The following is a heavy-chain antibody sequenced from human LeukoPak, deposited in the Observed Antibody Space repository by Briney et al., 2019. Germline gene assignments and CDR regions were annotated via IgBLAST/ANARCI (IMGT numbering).Heavy chain of an antibody. V-gene: IGHV3-48*01. D-gene: IGHD6-13*01. CDR2: ISSRGTTT. J-gene: IGHJ5*02. CDR3: ARAVGYSRSGDNP. Sequence: GGSLRLSCAASGFAFETYSMSWVRQAPGNGLEWLSYISSRGTTTYYADSVKGRFTISRDNAKNSLYLQMNSLRAEDTAVYYCARAVGYSRSGDNPWGQGTLVTVSS. CDR1: GFAFETYS.